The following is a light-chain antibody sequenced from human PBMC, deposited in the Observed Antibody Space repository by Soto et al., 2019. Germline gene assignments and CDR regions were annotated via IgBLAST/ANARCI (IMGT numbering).Light chain of an antibody. J-gene: IGKJ4*01. CDR3: QQSKTAPLT. V-gene: IGKV1-27*01. CDR1: QGIRGY. Sequence: DIQMTQSPSSLAASVGDRVTITCRASQGIRGYLVWYQQKPGQPPKPLIYSASTLDSGVPSRFSGSGSGTHFTLTISSLQPEDVATYYCQQSKTAPLTFGGGTRVEL. CDR2: SAS.